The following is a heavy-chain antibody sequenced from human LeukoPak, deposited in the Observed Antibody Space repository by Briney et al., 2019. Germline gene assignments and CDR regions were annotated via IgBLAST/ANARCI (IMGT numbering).Heavy chain of an antibody. V-gene: IGHV4-34*01. J-gene: IGHJ5*02. Sequence: SETLSLTCAVYGGSFSGYYWSWIRQPPGKGLEWIGEINHSGSTNYNPPLKSRVTISVDTSKNQFSLKLSSVTAADTAVYYCARGRAGLNWSDPWGQGTLVTVSS. CDR3: ARGRAGLNWSDP. CDR2: INHSGST. CDR1: GGSFSGYY.